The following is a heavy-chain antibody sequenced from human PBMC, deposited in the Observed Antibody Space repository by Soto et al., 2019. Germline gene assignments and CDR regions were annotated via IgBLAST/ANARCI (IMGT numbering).Heavy chain of an antibody. J-gene: IGHJ6*02. D-gene: IGHD3-3*01. CDR2: ISYDGSNK. V-gene: IGHV3-30*18. CDR3: AKDQRFLEWLAYMDV. Sequence: PGGSLRLSCAASGFTFSSYGMHWVRQAPGKGLEWVAVISYDGSNKYYADSVKGRFTISRDNSKNTLYLQMNSLRAEDTAVYYCAKDQRFLEWLAYMDVWGQGTTVTVSS. CDR1: GFTFSSYG.